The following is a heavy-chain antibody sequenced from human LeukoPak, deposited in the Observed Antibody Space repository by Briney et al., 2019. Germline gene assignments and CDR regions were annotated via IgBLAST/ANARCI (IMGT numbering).Heavy chain of an antibody. V-gene: IGHV1-24*01. Sequence: GASVKVSCKVSGYTLTELSMHWVRQAPGKGLECMGGFDPEDGETIYPQKFQGRVTMTEDTSTDTAYMELSSLRSEDTAVYYCATHIAVAAYSGAFDIWGQGTMVTVSS. CDR1: GYTLTELS. CDR3: ATHIAVAAYSGAFDI. D-gene: IGHD6-19*01. CDR2: FDPEDGET. J-gene: IGHJ3*02.